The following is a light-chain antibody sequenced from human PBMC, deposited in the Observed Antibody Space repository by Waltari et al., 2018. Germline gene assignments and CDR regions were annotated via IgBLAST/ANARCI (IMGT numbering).Light chain of an antibody. CDR1: QSVSRA. CDR2: GAS. CDR3: QHYVRLPVT. Sequence: EIVLTQSPGTLSLSPGERVILSCRVSQSVSRALAWYPQKPGQAPRLLIYGASNRATGIPDRFSGSGSGTDFSLTISRLEPEDFAVYYCQHYVRLPVTFGQGTKVEIK. J-gene: IGKJ1*01. V-gene: IGKV3-20*01.